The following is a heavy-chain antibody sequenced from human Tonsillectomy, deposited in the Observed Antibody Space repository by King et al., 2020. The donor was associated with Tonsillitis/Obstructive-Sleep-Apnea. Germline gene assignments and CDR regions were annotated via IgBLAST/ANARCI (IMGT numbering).Heavy chain of an antibody. D-gene: IGHD1-26*01. CDR2: INDSGNT. Sequence: VQLQESGPGLVKSSETLSLTCSVSGDSVSSGSFYWSWIRQPPGKGLEWMGYINDSGNTKYNPSLRSRDTISVDTSKNQFSLKLSSVTAADTAVYYCARDLRSATYSEGWFDPWGQGTLVTVSS. CDR1: GDSVSSGSFY. V-gene: IGHV4-61*01. J-gene: IGHJ5*02. CDR3: ARDLRSATYSEGWFDP.